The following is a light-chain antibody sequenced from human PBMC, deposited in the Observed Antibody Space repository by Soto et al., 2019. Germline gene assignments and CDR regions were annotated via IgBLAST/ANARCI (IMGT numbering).Light chain of an antibody. CDR3: LITMSGAHYL. Sequence: QAVVTQEPSLTVCPGGIVTLTCGSSTGGVTSGHYPYPFQKKPDTAPMTLISDTRNEHTLTPARVSGSLHVGKTALTLSGAQPEDEVEYYSLITMSGAHYLFATGPKFTV. V-gene: IGLV7-46*01. CDR2: DTR. J-gene: IGLJ1*01. CDR1: TGGVTSGHY.